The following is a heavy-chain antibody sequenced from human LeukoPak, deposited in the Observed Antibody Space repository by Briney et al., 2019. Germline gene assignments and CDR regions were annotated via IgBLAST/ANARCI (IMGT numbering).Heavy chain of an antibody. CDR3: AKEGDYGDYFDY. V-gene: IGHV3-23*01. J-gene: IGHJ4*02. CDR2: ISGSGGST. CDR1: RFTFNNYA. Sequence: GGSLRLSCAASRFTFNNYAMGGLRQAPGKGVEGVSGISGSGGSTYYAASVKGRFTISRDNSKNTLYLQMNSLRAEDTAVYYCAKEGDYGDYFDYWGQGALVTVSS. D-gene: IGHD4-17*01.